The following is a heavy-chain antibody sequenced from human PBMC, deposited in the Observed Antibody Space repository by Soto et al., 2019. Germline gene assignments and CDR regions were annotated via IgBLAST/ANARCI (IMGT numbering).Heavy chain of an antibody. D-gene: IGHD1-26*01. CDR3: AGHRSRNLRDAYSR. CDR1: GYTLSDYY. Sequence: QVQLVESGGGLVKPGGSLRLFCAASGYTLSDYYMSWIRQAPGKGLEWVSDISSSGTTIYYADSVKGRFIISRDNAKNSLYLQMNSLRAEDTAGYYCAGHRSRNLRDAYSRWGQGTLVTVSS. V-gene: IGHV3-11*01. CDR2: ISSSGTTI. J-gene: IGHJ4*02.